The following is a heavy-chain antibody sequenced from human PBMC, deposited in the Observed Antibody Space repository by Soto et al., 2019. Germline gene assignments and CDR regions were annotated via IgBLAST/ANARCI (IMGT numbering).Heavy chain of an antibody. J-gene: IGHJ4*02. Sequence: QVQLVQSGSEVKKPGSSVRVSCKASGGTFSIYTISWVRQAPGQALVWMGRVIPFLDITSYSQRLQGRVTITADKSTTTAYMELSSLRSADTAVYYCARDRDNSNWPNFDSWGQGTLVTVSS. V-gene: IGHV1-69*02. CDR2: VIPFLDIT. D-gene: IGHD6-13*01. CDR1: GGTFSIYT. CDR3: ARDRDNSNWPNFDS.